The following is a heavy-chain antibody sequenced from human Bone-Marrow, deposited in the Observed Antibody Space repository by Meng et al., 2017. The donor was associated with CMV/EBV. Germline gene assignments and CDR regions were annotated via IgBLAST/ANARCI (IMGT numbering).Heavy chain of an antibody. V-gene: IGHV3-21*05. CDR1: GFTFSDYS. CDR2: ISDSGSFI. Sequence: LSLTCAASGFTFSDYSMNWVRQAPGKGLEWVSYISDSGSFIFHADSVKGRFTISRDNSKNSLYLQMNSLRAEDTAVYYCARQILPPANVDYWGQGTLVTVSS. CDR3: ARQILPPANVDY. J-gene: IGHJ4*02. D-gene: IGHD2-2*01.